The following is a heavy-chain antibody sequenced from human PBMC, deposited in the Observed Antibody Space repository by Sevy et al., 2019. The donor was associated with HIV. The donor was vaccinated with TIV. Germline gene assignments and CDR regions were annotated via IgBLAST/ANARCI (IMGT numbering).Heavy chain of an antibody. Sequence: GGSLRLSCAVSGFTFRSYAMSWVRQAPGKGLEWVSSISGPGALTYYADSVKGRFTISRDKSKNPLFLQMNSLRAEDTALYYCAKGDEPAAYYADCVPNAFDIWGQGTMVTVSS. CDR3: AKGDEPAAYYADCVPNAFDI. D-gene: IGHD4-17*01. V-gene: IGHV3-23*01. CDR2: ISGPGALT. J-gene: IGHJ3*02. CDR1: GFTFRSYA.